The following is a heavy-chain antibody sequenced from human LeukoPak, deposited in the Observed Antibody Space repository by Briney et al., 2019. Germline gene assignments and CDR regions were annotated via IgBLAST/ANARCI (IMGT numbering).Heavy chain of an antibody. CDR2: ISGSGGST. CDR3: ARSSGWFGDAFDI. CDR1: GFTFSSYA. Sequence: PGGSLRLSCAASGFTFSSYAMSWVRQTLGKGLEWVSAISGSGGSTYYADSVKGRLAISRDNSKNTLYLQMNSLRAEDTAVYYCARSSGWFGDAFDIWGQGTMVTISS. V-gene: IGHV3-23*01. J-gene: IGHJ3*02. D-gene: IGHD6-19*01.